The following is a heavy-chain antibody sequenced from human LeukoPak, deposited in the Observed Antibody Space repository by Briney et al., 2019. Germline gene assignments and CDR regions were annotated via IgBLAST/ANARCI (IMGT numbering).Heavy chain of an antibody. Sequence: PSETLSLTCTGSGGSISSYFWSWVRQPAGKGLEWIGRIYTSGSTNYNPSLKSRVTMSVDTSKNQFSLKLSSVTAADTAVYYCARGGGYCSGGSCYPFDYWGQGTLVTVSS. D-gene: IGHD2-15*01. CDR3: ARGGGYCSGGSCYPFDY. CDR1: GGSISSYF. CDR2: IYTSGST. J-gene: IGHJ4*02. V-gene: IGHV4-4*07.